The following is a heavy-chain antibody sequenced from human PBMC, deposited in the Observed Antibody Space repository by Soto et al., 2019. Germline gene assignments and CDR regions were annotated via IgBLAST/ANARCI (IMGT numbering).Heavy chain of an antibody. J-gene: IGHJ6*02. D-gene: IGHD4-17*01. CDR3: AREAITVTPSRGYYYYYYGMDV. CDR2: IIPIFGTA. V-gene: IGHV1-69*13. Sequence: GASVKVSCKASGGTFSSYAISWVRQAPGQGLEWMGGIIPIFGTANYAQKFQGRVTITADESTSTAYMELSSLRSEDTAVYYCAREAITVTPSRGYYYYYYGMDVWGQGTTVTVSS. CDR1: GGTFSSYA.